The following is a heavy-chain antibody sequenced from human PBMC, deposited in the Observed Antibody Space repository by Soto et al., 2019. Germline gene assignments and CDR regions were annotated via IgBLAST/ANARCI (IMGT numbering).Heavy chain of an antibody. J-gene: IGHJ6*02. Sequence: QVQLVESGGGLVKPGGSLRLSCAASGFTFSDYYMSWIRQAPGKGLEWVSYISSSGSTIYYADSVKGRFTISRDNAKKSLYRQMHSLRAQDTAVYYCAREPLTGTTYYYYYGMDVWGQGTTVTVSS. D-gene: IGHD1-20*01. CDR1: GFTFSDYY. CDR3: AREPLTGTTYYYYYGMDV. CDR2: ISSSGSTI. V-gene: IGHV3-11*01.